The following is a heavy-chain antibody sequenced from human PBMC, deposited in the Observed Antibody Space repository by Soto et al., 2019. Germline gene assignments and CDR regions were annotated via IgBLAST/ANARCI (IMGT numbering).Heavy chain of an antibody. CDR2: IYPGDSDT. V-gene: IGHV5-51*01. D-gene: IGHD2-21*02. CDR3: GRRTVTAYPDFDY. Sequence: PGESLKISCKGSGYSFTNYWIAWVRQAPGKGLEWMGIIYPGDSDTRYSPSFQGQVTISADKSISTAYLHWSSLQASDTAIYYCGRRTVTAYPDFDYWGQGSLVTVSS. J-gene: IGHJ4*02. CDR1: GYSFTNYW.